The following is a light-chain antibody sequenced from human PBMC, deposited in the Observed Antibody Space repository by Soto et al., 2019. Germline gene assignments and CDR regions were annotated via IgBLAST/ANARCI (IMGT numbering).Light chain of an antibody. J-gene: IGKJ1*01. Sequence: DIQMTQSPSTLSASVGDRVTITCRASQSITGWLAWFQQKPGKAPKLLIYDASSLESGVPSRFSGSGSGTEFTLTISSLQPDDFALYYCHQRQSWPRTFGQGTKVDIK. CDR3: HQRQSWPRT. V-gene: IGKV1-5*01. CDR1: QSITGW. CDR2: DAS.